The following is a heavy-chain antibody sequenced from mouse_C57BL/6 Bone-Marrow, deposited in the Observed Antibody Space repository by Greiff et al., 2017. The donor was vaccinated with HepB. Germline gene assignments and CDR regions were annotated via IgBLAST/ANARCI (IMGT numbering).Heavy chain of an antibody. CDR2: IDPANGNT. CDR3: DYYGSSYGYYAMDY. V-gene: IGHV14-3*01. CDR1: GFNIKNTY. Sequence: EVKLQESVAELVRPGASVKLSCTASGFNIKNTYMHWVKQRPEQGLEWIGRIDPANGNTKYAPKFQGKATITADTSSNTAYLQLSSLTSEDSAIYYCDYYGSSYGYYAMDYWGQGTSVTVSS. D-gene: IGHD1-1*01. J-gene: IGHJ4*01.